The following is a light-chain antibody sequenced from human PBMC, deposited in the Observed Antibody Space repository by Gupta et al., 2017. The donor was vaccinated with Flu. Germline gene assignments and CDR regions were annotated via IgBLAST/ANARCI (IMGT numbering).Light chain of an antibody. J-gene: IGKJ2*03. CDR1: QSVLYSANNKNY. Sequence: DIVMTQSPDSLAVSLGERATINCKSSQSVLYSANNKNYLAWYQQKPGQPPKLLIYWASTREHGVPDRFSGSGSGTDFTLTISSLETEDVAVYYCHQDYSTPYRFGQGTKMAIK. CDR2: WAS. V-gene: IGKV4-1*01. CDR3: HQDYSTPYR.